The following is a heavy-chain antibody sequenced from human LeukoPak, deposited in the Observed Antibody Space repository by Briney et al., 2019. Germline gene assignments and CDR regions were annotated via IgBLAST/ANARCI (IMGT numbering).Heavy chain of an antibody. CDR2: VDHTGNT. V-gene: IGHV4/OR15-8*02. J-gene: IGHJ4*02. D-gene: IGHD1-1*01. CDR3: ARNVRFFDS. Sequence: SETLSLTCTVSGDSISNSIWWSWLRQPPGKGLEWIGEVDHTGNTNYRPSLDSRVTLSIDTFKNQFSLTLSSVTAADTAVYYCARNVRFFDSWGQGTRVTVSS. CDR1: GDSISNSIW.